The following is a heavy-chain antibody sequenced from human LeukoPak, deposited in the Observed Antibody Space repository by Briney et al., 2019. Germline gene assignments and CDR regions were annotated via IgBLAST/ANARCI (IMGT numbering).Heavy chain of an antibody. Sequence: PGGSLRLSCAASGFTFGSYSMNWVRQAPGKGLEWVSYISSSSTTIYYADSVKGRFTISRDNAKNSLYLQMNSLRAEDTAVYYCARDARTSSSWYDYYYYYMDVWGKGTTVTISS. J-gene: IGHJ6*03. CDR3: ARDARTSSSWYDYYYYYMDV. CDR1: GFTFGSYS. CDR2: ISSSSTTI. V-gene: IGHV3-48*04. D-gene: IGHD6-13*01.